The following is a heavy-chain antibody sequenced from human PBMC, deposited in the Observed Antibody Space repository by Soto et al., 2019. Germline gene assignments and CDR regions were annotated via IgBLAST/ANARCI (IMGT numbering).Heavy chain of an antibody. V-gene: IGHV1-69*08. CDR3: ARDGRGAAAENF. D-gene: IGHD6-13*01. CDR2: IIPILGIA. CDR1: GGTFSSYT. Sequence: QVQLVQSGDEVKKPGSSVKVSCKASGGTFSSYTISWVRQAPGQGLEWMGRIIPILGIANYAQKFQGRVTITADKSTSTAYMELSSLRSEDTAVYYCARDGRGAAAENFWGQGTLVTVSS. J-gene: IGHJ4*02.